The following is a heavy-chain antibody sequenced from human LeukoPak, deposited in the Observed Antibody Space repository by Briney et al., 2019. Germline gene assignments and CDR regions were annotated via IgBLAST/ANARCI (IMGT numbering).Heavy chain of an antibody. CDR2: IYYSGST. D-gene: IGHD3-9*01. V-gene: IGHV4-59*08. Sequence: SETLSLTCTVSGGSISSYYWSWIRQPPGKGLEWIGYIYYSGSTNYNPSLKSRVTISVDTSKNQFSLKLSSVTAADTAVYYCARFSYDILTGLHCGMDVWGQGTTVTVSS. J-gene: IGHJ6*02. CDR3: ARFSYDILTGLHCGMDV. CDR1: GGSISSYY.